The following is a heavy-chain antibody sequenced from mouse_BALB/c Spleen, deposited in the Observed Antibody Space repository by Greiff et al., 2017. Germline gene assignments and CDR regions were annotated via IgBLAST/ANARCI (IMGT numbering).Heavy chain of an antibody. CDR1: GFTFSSYG. V-gene: IGHV5-6*02. D-gene: IGHD2-4*01. J-gene: IGHJ2*01. CDR3: ARHGTMITSPFDY. Sequence: DVKLVESGGDLVKPGGSLKLSCAASGFTFSSYGMSWVRQTPDKRLEWVATISSGGSYTYYPDSVKGRFTISRDNAKNTLYLQMSSLKSEDTAMYYCARHGTMITSPFDYWGQGTTLTVSS. CDR2: ISSGGSYT.